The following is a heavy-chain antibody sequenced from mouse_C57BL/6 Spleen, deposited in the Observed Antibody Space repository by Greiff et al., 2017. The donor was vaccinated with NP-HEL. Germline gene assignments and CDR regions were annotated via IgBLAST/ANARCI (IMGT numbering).Heavy chain of an antibody. Sequence: VQLQQSGAELVRPGTSVKVSCKASGYAFTNYLIEWVKQRPGQGLEWIGVINPGSGGTNYNEKFKGKATLTADKSSSTAYMQLSSLTSEDSAVYFCTSQPYDNDRKGPGEEYWGKRPSVTVAT. D-gene: IGHD2-4*01. V-gene: IGHV1-54*01. CDR3: TSQPYDNDRKGPGEEY. J-gene: IGHJ4*01. CDR2: INPGSGGT. CDR1: GYAFTNYL.